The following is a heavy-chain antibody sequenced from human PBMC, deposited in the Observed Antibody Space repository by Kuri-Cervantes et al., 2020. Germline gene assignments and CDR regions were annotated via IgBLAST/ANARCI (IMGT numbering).Heavy chain of an antibody. D-gene: IGHD3-22*01. CDR1: GFTFDDYA. CDR2: ISWNSGSI. J-gene: IGHJ4*02. CDR3: ARARDSSGLNTLDY. Sequence: SLKISCAASGFTFDDYAMHWVRQAPGKGLEWVSGISWNSGSIGYAGSVKGRFTISRDNAKNSLYLQMNSLRDEDTAVYYCARARDSSGLNTLDYWGQGTLVTVSS. V-gene: IGHV3-9*01.